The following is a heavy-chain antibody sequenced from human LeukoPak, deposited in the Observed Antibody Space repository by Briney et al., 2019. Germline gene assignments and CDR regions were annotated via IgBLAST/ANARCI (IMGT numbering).Heavy chain of an antibody. J-gene: IGHJ4*02. CDR2: MNPNSGNT. CDR1: GGTFSSYA. Sequence: ASVKVSCKASGGTFSSYAISWVRQATGQGLEWMGWMNPNSGNTGYAQKFQGRVTMTRNTSISTAYMELSSLRSEDTAVYYCARGRTVRIAAAAYPLGYWGQGTLVTVSS. D-gene: IGHD6-13*01. V-gene: IGHV1-8*02. CDR3: ARGRTVRIAAAAYPLGY.